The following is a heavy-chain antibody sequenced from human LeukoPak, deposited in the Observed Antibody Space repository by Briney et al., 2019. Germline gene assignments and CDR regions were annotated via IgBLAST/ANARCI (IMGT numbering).Heavy chain of an antibody. CDR1: GFSFSTYA. V-gene: IGHV3-33*01. J-gene: IGHJ4*02. D-gene: IGHD4-17*01. Sequence: GMSLRLSCAASGFSFSTYAMHWVRQAPGKGLDWVAMIWSDGSNQYYADSVKGRFTISRDNSKNTLYLQMNSLRAEDTAVYYCASDSKTTVTTFDFGGQGTLVTVSS. CDR3: ASDSKTTVTTFDF. CDR2: IWSDGSNQ.